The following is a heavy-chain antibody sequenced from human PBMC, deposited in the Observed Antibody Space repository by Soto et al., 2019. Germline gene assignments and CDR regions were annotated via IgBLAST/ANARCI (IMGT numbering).Heavy chain of an antibody. V-gene: IGHV3-66*02. Sequence: GGSLRLSCAASGFTVSSNYMSWVRQAPGKGLEWVSVIYSGGSTYYADSVKGRFTISRDNSKNTLYLQMNSLRAEDTAVYYCAKDPQPKWELLELGYYFDYWGQGTLVTVSS. J-gene: IGHJ4*02. CDR3: AKDPQPKWELLELGYYFDY. CDR1: GFTVSSNY. CDR2: IYSGGST. D-gene: IGHD1-26*01.